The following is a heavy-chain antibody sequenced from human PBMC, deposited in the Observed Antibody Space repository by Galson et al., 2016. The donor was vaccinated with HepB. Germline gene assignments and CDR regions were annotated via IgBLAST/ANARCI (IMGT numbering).Heavy chain of an antibody. CDR2: VSYSGST. CDR1: GGSISTNNFY. J-gene: IGHJ4*02. Sequence: ETLSLTCTVSGGSISTNNFYGGWIRQPPGKGLEWILSVSYSGSTYYNPSLKSRVTTSVDTSKNQFPLTLRSVTAADTAVYYCARIFPYTNYVGSFDYWGQGALATVSS. V-gene: IGHV4-39*01. CDR3: ARIFPYTNYVGSFDY. D-gene: IGHD4-11*01.